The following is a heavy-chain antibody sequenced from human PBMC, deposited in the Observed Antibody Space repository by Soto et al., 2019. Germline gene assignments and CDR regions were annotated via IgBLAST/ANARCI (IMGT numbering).Heavy chain of an antibody. CDR3: ARDKTTGLFDY. V-gene: IGHV4-59*12. Sequence: PSETLSLTCTVSGGSISSYYWIWIRQPPVNGLEFIGYIYYIFSTNYNPSLKSRFTIALDTSKNHFSLKLTSFTAADTAVYYCARDKTTGLFDYWGQGTLVTVSS. CDR2: IYYIFST. CDR1: GGSISSYY. J-gene: IGHJ4*02. D-gene: IGHD1-1*01.